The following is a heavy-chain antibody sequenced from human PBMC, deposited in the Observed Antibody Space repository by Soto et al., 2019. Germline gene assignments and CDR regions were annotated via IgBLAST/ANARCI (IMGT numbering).Heavy chain of an antibody. CDR3: ARDLGGFPDY. Sequence: QVQLVQSGAEVKKPGASVKVSCKASGYSFTSYGISWVRQAPGQGPEWMGWISAYNGNRKYAQKFQGRVTMTTDTSTSTAYMELRSLRADDTAVYYCARDLGGFPDYWGQGTLVTVSS. CDR2: ISAYNGNR. J-gene: IGHJ4*02. V-gene: IGHV1-18*01. CDR1: GYSFTSYG. D-gene: IGHD5-12*01.